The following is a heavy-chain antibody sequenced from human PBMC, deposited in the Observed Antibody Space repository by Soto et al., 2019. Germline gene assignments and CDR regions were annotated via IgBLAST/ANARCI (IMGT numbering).Heavy chain of an antibody. D-gene: IGHD5-12*01. J-gene: IGHJ5*02. CDR2: ISSSGSTI. CDR1: GFTFSDYY. CDR3: ATYSGYDPNWFDP. Sequence: GGSLRLSCAASGFTFSDYYMSWIRQAPGKGLEWVSYISSSGSTIYYADSVKGRFTISRDNAKNSLYLQMNSLRAEDTAVYYCATYSGYDPNWFDPWGQGTLVTVSS. V-gene: IGHV3-11*01.